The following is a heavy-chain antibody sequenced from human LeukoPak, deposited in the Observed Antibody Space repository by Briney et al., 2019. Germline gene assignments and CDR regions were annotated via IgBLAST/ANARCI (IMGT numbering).Heavy chain of an antibody. V-gene: IGHV3-23*01. D-gene: IGHD6-13*01. J-gene: IGHJ4*02. Sequence: GGSLRLSCAASGFTFSSYAMSWVRQAPGKGLEWVSAISGSGGSTYYADSVKGRFTISRDNSKNTLYLQMNSLRAEDTAVYYCAKASGYSSSWWSFDYWGQGTLVTVSS. CDR1: GFTFSSYA. CDR2: ISGSGGST. CDR3: AKASGYSSSWWSFDY.